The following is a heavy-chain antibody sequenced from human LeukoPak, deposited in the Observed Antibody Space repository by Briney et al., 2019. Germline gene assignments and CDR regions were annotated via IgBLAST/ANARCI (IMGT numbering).Heavy chain of an antibody. D-gene: IGHD6-19*01. J-gene: IGHJ4*02. V-gene: IGHV4-39*01. CDR2: IYYSGST. Sequence: SGTLSLTCTVSGGSISSSSYYWGWIRQPPGKGLEWIGSIYYSGSTYYNPSLKSRVTISVDTSKNQFSLKLSSVTAADTAVYYCSRGYSSGWHTSPDYWGQGTLVTVSS. CDR1: GGSISSSSYY. CDR3: SRGYSSGWHTSPDY.